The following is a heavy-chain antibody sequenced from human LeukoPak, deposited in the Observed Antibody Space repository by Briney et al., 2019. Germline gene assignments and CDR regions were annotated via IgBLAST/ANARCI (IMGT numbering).Heavy chain of an antibody. D-gene: IGHD3-10*01. CDR2: ISGSGGST. V-gene: IGHV3-23*01. J-gene: IGHJ6*02. Sequence: GGSLRLSCAASGFTFSSYAMSWVRQAPGKGLEWVSAISGSGGSTYYADSVKGRFTISRDNSKNTLYLQTNSLRAEDTAVYYCAKGVGWFGELFDYYYGMDVWGQGTTVTVSS. CDR3: AKGVGWFGELFDYYYGMDV. CDR1: GFTFSSYA.